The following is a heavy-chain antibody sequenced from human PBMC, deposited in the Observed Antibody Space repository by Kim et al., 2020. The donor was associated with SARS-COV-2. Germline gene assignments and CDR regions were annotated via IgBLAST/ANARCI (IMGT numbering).Heavy chain of an antibody. V-gene: IGHV4-59*13. CDR3: ARDSGYCSSTSCPFYYYYGMDV. CDR1: GGSISSYY. D-gene: IGHD2-2*01. J-gene: IGHJ6*02. Sequence: SETLSLTCTVSGGSISSYYWSWIRQPPGKGLEWIGDIYYSGSTNYNPSLKSRVTISVDTSKNQFSLKLSSVTAADTAVYYCARDSGYCSSTSCPFYYYYGMDVWGQGTTVTVSS. CDR2: IYYSGST.